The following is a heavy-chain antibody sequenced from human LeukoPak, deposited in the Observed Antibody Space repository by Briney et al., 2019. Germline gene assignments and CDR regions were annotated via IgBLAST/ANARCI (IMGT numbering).Heavy chain of an antibody. CDR1: GFTFSSYG. CDR3: AKVEQQLDYYYYGMDV. Sequence: PGGSLRLSCAASGFTFSSYGMHWVRQAPGKGLEWVAVISYDGSNKYYADSVKGRFTISRDNSKNTLYLQMNSLRAEDTAVYYCAKVEQQLDYYYYGMDVWGQGTTVTVSS. CDR2: ISYDGSNK. J-gene: IGHJ6*02. D-gene: IGHD6-13*01. V-gene: IGHV3-30*18.